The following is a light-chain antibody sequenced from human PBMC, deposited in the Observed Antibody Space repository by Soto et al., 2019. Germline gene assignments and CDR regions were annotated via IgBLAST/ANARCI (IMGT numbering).Light chain of an antibody. CDR2: DNI. CDR3: QSYDSSLSGSV. V-gene: IGLV1-40*01. J-gene: IGLJ2*01. Sequence: QAVVTQPPSVSGAPGRRVTISCTGSRSNIGAGYDVHWYQQLPGTAPKLLIYDNIHRPSGIPDRFSGSKSGPSASLAITGLQADDEADYYCQSYDSSLSGSVFGGGTQLTVL. CDR1: RSNIGAGYD.